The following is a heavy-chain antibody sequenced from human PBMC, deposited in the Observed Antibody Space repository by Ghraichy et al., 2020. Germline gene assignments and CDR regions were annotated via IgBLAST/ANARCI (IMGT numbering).Heavy chain of an antibody. D-gene: IGHD6-19*01. CDR1: GGSFTGFY. CDR3: ARVSSGWSYTDY. CDR2: VRHTGST. Sequence: SPTLSLTCDVFGGSFTGFYWTWIRQPPGKELEWIGEVRHTGSTIYSPSLSSRVSISLDTSKNQFSLKLISVTAADTAVYYCARVSSGWSYTDYWGQGTLVTISS. V-gene: IGHV4-34*01. J-gene: IGHJ4*02.